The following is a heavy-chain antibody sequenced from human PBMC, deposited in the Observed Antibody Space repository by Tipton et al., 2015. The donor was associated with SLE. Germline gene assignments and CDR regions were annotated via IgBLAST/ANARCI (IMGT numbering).Heavy chain of an antibody. D-gene: IGHD3-22*01. CDR3: ARGGDTYFYDGSGYRSDFDV. J-gene: IGHJ3*01. CDR2: VFYGGRY. CDR1: NGSITSLYDY. V-gene: IGHV4-39*07. Sequence: TLSLTCTVSNGSITSLYDYWGWVRQPPGKGLEWLGSVFYGGRYYYNASLRSRVTILVDTSKNQFSLNLRSVTPADTAMYYCARGGDTYFYDGSGYRSDFDVWGPGTMVTVSS.